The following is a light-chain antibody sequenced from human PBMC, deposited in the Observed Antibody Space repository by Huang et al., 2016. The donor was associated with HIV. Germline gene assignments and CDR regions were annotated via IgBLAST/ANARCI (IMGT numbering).Light chain of an antibody. Sequence: EIVLTQSPATLSLSPGEGATLSCRASQSIGSYLAWYQPRPGQAPRLLIYDASVRATGIPARLSGRGSGTDFTLTISSLEPEDFAVYYCQQRNNWPPWTFGQGTKVELK. CDR2: DAS. J-gene: IGKJ1*01. V-gene: IGKV3-11*01. CDR1: QSIGSY. CDR3: QQRNNWPPWT.